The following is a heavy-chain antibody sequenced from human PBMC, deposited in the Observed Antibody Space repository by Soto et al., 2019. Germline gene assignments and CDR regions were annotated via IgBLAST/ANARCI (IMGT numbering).Heavy chain of an antibody. CDR1: GDTFSSYA. V-gene: IGHV1-69*01. D-gene: IGHD2-2*01. CDR3: ARDRGRSSHRSFDY. CDR2: IIPIFGTA. J-gene: IGHJ4*02. Sequence: QVQLVQSGAEVKKPGSSVKVSCKASGDTFSSYAISWVRQDPGQGLEWMGGIIPIFGTANYAQKFQGRVTITADESTSTAYMELSSLRSEDTAVYYCARDRGRSSHRSFDYWGQGTLVTVSS.